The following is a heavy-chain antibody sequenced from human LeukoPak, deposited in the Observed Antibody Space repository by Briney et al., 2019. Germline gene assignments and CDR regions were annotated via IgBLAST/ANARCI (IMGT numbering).Heavy chain of an antibody. D-gene: IGHD7-27*01. CDR1: GGTFISYA. J-gene: IGHJ4*02. CDR3: ARGAPLGFSDY. CDR2: IIPIFGTA. V-gene: IGHV1-69*01. Sequence: ASVTVSCKASGGTFISYAISWVRQAPGQGLEWMGGIIPIFGTANYAQKFQGRVTITADESTSTAYMELSSLRSEDTAVYYCARGAPLGFSDYWGQGTLVTVSS.